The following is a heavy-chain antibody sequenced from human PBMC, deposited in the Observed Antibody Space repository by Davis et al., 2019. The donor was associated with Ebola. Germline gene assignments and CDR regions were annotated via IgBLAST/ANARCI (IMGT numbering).Heavy chain of an antibody. V-gene: IGHV4-59*01. CDR3: ARDRVNGNWYFEH. CDR1: GGSIRGYY. Sequence: GSLRLSCTVYGGSIRGYYWSWIRQPPGKGLEWVGYISSTGSTKYNPSLKSRVTISVDTSRNQFSLKVKSVTAADTAVYYCARDRVNGNWYFEHWGQGTLVAVSS. CDR2: ISSTGST. D-gene: IGHD1-20*01. J-gene: IGHJ4*02.